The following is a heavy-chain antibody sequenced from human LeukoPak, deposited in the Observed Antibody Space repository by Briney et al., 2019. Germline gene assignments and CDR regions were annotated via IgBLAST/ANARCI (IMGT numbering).Heavy chain of an antibody. J-gene: IGHJ2*01. V-gene: IGHV1-2*02. Sequence: GASVTVSFKASGYTFTGYYMHWVRQAPGQGLEWMGWINPNSGGTNYAQKFQGRVTMTRDTSISTAYMELSRLRSDDTAVYYCARGDRGVIGYFDLWGRGTLVTVSS. CDR3: ARGDRGVIGYFDL. CDR1: GYTFTGYY. D-gene: IGHD3-10*01. CDR2: INPNSGGT.